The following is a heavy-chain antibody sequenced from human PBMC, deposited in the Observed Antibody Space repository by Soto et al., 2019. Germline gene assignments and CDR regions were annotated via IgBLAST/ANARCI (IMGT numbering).Heavy chain of an antibody. J-gene: IGHJ4*02. Sequence: QVQLVESGGGVVQPGRSLRVSCAASGFTFSIYAMHWVRQAPGTGLEWVAVIPYDGTKTYYADSVKGRFTISRDNSKNTVYLHMTILRDTDTAVFYCAEDRAPRRQWLIDTVDYWGQGTLVT. CDR3: AEDRAPRRQWLIDTVDY. CDR1: GFTFSIYA. CDR2: IPYDGTKT. D-gene: IGHD6-19*01. V-gene: IGHV3-30*18.